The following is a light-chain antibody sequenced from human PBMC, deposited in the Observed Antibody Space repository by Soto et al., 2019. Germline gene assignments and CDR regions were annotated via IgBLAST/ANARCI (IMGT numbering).Light chain of an antibody. CDR1: QSVSTF. CDR2: RTS. J-gene: IGKJ2*01. CDR3: QQYSSSSVYT. V-gene: IGKV1-5*03. Sequence: DIQMTQSPSTLSVSVGDTVTISCRASQSVSTFVAWYQQKPGKAPKVLIYRTSTLESGVPSRFSGSGSGTEFTLTISSLQPDDFATYYCQQYSSSSVYTFGQGTKVDI.